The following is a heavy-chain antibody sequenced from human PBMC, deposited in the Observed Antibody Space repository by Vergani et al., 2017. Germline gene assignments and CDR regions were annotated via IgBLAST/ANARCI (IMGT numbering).Heavy chain of an antibody. Sequence: QVQLVQSGAEVKKPGASVKVSCKASGYTFTSYGISWVRQAPGQGLEWMGWISAYNGNTTYAQKPQGRVTMTTDTSTSTAYMELRSLRSDDTAVYYCAGEAYYYDSSGYLRAFDIWGQGTMVTVSS. V-gene: IGHV1-18*01. J-gene: IGHJ3*02. CDR1: GYTFTSYG. CDR2: ISAYNGNT. D-gene: IGHD3-22*01. CDR3: AGEAYYYDSSGYLRAFDI.